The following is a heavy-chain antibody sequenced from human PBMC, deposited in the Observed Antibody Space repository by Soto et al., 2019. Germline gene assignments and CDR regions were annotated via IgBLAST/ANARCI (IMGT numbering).Heavy chain of an antibody. J-gene: IGHJ5*02. Sequence: GASVKVSCKASGYTFTGYYMHCVRQAPGQGLEWMGWINPNSGGTNYAQKFQGRATMTRDTSISTAYMELSRLRSDDTAVYYCARVLGPAAMSWFDPWGQGTLVTVSS. D-gene: IGHD2-2*01. CDR3: ARVLGPAAMSWFDP. CDR1: GYTFTGYY. V-gene: IGHV1-2*02. CDR2: INPNSGGT.